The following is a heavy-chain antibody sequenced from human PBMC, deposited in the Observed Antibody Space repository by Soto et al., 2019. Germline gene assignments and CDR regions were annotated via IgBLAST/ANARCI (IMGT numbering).Heavy chain of an antibody. CDR2: INHSGST. CDR1: GGSFSGYY. Sequence: SETLSLTCAVYGGSFSGYYWSWIRQPPGKGLEWIGEINHSGSTNYNPSLKSRVTISVDTSKNQFSLKLSSVTAADTAVYYCARGPYFLYGYGDHHSHNYFSAQGTTVTVS. D-gene: IGHD5-12*01. V-gene: IGHV4-34*01. J-gene: IGHJ6*02. CDR3: ARGPYFLYGYGDHHSHNYF.